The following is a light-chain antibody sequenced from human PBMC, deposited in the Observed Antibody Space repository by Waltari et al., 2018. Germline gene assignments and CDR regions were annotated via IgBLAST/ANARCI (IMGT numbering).Light chain of an antibody. Sequence: IVVSRHPVFLAGGLSERASNDRKSSQSVLYRFNNKNYLAWHQQKPGQPPQLHIYWASTRESGVTDRFSGSGSEIDFTLTISSLQAEDVAVYYCQRYYSTLRTFGQGTKVEIK. CDR3: QRYYSTLRT. CDR2: WAS. CDR1: QSVLYRFNNKNY. V-gene: IGKV4-1*01. J-gene: IGKJ1*01.